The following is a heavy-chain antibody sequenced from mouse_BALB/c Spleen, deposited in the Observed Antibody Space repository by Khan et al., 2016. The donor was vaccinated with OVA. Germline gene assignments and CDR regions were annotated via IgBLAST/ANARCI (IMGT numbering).Heavy chain of an antibody. D-gene: IGHD1-1*01. CDR3: ARIKKIVATYFDY. CDR1: GYTFTSYW. J-gene: IGHJ2*01. Sequence: VQLQQPGAELVKAGASVKMSCKASGYTFTSYWMHWVKQRLGQGLEWFAETNPTNGRTYYNEKFKSKATLTVDKSSSIAYMLLSGPTFEDSAVYYCARIKKIVATYFDYWGQGTTRTVSS. V-gene: IGHV1S81*02. CDR2: TNPTNGRT.